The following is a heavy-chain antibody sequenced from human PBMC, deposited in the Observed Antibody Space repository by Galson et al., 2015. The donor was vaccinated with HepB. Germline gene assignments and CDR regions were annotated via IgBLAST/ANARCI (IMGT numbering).Heavy chain of an antibody. J-gene: IGHJ2*01. CDR2: IHYSGST. Sequence: TLSLTCTVYGGSISSYYWSWIRQPPGKGLEWIGYIHYSGSTLYNPSLGSRVTMSVDTTNNQFALRLTSVTTTDTALYYCARRGGENWYFDLWGRGTLVTVSS. CDR3: ARRGGENWYFDL. D-gene: IGHD3-10*01. V-gene: IGHV4-59*08. CDR1: GGSISSYY.